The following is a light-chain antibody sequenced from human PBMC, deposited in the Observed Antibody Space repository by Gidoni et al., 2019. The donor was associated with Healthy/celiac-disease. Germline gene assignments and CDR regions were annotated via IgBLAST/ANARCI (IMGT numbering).Light chain of an antibody. V-gene: IGLV2-14*01. J-gene: IGLJ3*02. Sequence: SALTQPASVSGSPGQSITISCTGTSSDVGGYNYVSWYQQHPGKAPKLMIYDVSNRPSGVSNRFSGSKSGNTASLTISGLQAEDEADYYCSSYTSSSTFNWVFGGGTKLTVL. CDR3: SSYTSSSTFNWV. CDR1: SSDVGGYNY. CDR2: DVS.